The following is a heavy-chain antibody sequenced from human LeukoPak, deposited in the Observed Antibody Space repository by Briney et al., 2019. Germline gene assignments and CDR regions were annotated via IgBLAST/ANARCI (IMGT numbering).Heavy chain of an antibody. J-gene: IGHJ3*02. CDR1: GGSISSYY. CDR2: IYYSGST. CDR3: ARDNGRDDAFDI. V-gene: IGHV4-59*01. Sequence: SETLSLTCTVSGGSISSYYWSWIRQPPGKGLEWIGYIYYSGSTNYNPSLKSRVTISVDTSKNQFSLKLSSVTAADTAVYYCARDNGRDDAFDIWGQGTMATVSS. D-gene: IGHD2-8*01.